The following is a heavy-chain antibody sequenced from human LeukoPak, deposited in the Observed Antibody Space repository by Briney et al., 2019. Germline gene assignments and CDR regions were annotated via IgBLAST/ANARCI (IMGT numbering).Heavy chain of an antibody. J-gene: IGHJ3*02. Sequence: RGSLRLSCAASGFTFSSYVMSWVRQAPGKGLEWVSSISTTGGNSYFADSVRGRFTISRDNSKNTVYLQMSSLRADDTALYYCAKGLTDAFDIWGQGTMVTVSS. V-gene: IGHV3-23*01. CDR3: AKGLTDAFDI. D-gene: IGHD3-16*01. CDR2: ISTTGGNS. CDR1: GFTFSSYV.